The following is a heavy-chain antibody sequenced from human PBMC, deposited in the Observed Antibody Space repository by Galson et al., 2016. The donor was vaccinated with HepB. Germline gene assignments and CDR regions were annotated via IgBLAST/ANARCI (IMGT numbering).Heavy chain of an antibody. D-gene: IGHD2-8*01. CDR2: ISSSGGIK. CDR1: GFTFSTYN. CDR3: ARDDFVLLHGYYYYAGMDV. V-gene: IGHV3-48*03. Sequence: SLRLSCAASGFTFSTYNINWVRQAPGKGLEWISYISSSGGIKYYADSVQGRFSISRDNAKNSLYLQMNSLTTEDTAIYYCARDDFVLLHGYYYYAGMDVWGQGTTVTVSS. J-gene: IGHJ6*02.